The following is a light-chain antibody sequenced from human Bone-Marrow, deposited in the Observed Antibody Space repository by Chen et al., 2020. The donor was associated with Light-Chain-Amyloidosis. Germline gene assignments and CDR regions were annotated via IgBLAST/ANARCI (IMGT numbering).Light chain of an antibody. CDR1: SGSIATNY. V-gene: IGLV6-57*01. CDR3: QSYQGSGQGV. Sequence: NFMLTQPHSVSESPGKTVIISCTRSSGSIATNYVQWYQQRPGSSPTTVIYEDDQRPSGVPERCSGSVDRYSNSASRTISGLKTADEADYYCQSYQGSGQGVFGGGTKLTVL. CDR2: EDD. J-gene: IGLJ3*02.